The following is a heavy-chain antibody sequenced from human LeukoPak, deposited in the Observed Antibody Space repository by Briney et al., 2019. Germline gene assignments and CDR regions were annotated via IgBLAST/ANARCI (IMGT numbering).Heavy chain of an antibody. D-gene: IGHD3-9*01. J-gene: IGHJ4*02. V-gene: IGHV4-59*01. Sequence: PSETLSLTCTVSGDSIRSYSWSWIRQPPGKGLEWIGCIYYSGSSNYNPSLKSRVTISVDTSKNQFSLKLTSVTAADTAIYYCARDFGSITGYGFDYWGQGALVTVSS. CDR3: ARDFGSITGYGFDY. CDR1: GDSIRSYS. CDR2: IYYSGSS.